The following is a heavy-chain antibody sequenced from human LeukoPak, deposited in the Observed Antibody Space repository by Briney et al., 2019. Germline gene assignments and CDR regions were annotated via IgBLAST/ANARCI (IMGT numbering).Heavy chain of an antibody. CDR3: ARDKGGTYSRHFDY. D-gene: IGHD1-26*01. CDR1: GGSISSYY. CDR2: IYSSGST. J-gene: IGHJ4*02. Sequence: SETLSLTCTVSGGSISSYYWSWIRQPAGKGLEWIGRIYSSGSTNYNASLKSRVTMSIDTSMNQFSLKLTSVTAADTALYYCARDKGGTYSRHFDYWGQGALVTVSS. V-gene: IGHV4-4*07.